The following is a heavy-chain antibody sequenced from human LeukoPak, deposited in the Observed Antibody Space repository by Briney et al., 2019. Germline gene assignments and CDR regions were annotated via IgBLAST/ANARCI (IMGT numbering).Heavy chain of an antibody. V-gene: IGHV3-7*01. CDR3: ARDGTGFLEWLLPDY. CDR2: IREDGSQK. D-gene: IGHD3-3*01. Sequence: PGGSLRLSCATSGFTFSSYWMTWVRQAPGKGLEWVANIREDGSQKYYADSVKGRFTISRDNAKNSLYLQMNSLRAEDTAVYYCARDGTGFLEWLLPDYWGQGTLVTVSS. J-gene: IGHJ4*02. CDR1: GFTFSSYW.